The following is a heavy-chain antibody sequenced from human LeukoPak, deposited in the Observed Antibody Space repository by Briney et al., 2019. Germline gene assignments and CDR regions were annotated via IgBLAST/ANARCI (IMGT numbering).Heavy chain of an antibody. V-gene: IGHV4-59*08. CDR3: ARSSGWFFYFDY. Sequence: PSETLSLTCTVSGGSISSYYWSWIRQPPGKGLEWIGYIYYSGSTSYNPPLKRRVTISLDTSENQFSLKLNSVTAADTAVYYCARSSGWFFYFDYWGQGTLVPVSS. CDR2: IYYSGST. CDR1: GGSISSYY. J-gene: IGHJ4*02. D-gene: IGHD6-19*01.